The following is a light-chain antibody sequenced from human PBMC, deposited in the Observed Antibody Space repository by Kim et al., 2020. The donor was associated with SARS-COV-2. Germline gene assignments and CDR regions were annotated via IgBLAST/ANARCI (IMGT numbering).Light chain of an antibody. CDR3: NSRDSNDNVV. CDR2: GKN. J-gene: IGLJ2*01. CDR1: SLRSYY. V-gene: IGLV3-19*01. Sequence: VALGQTGSITGQGDSLRSYYATWYQQKPGQAPILVIYGKNNRPSGIPDRFSGSSSGNTASLTITGTQAGDEADYYCNSRDSNDNVVFGGGTQLTVL.